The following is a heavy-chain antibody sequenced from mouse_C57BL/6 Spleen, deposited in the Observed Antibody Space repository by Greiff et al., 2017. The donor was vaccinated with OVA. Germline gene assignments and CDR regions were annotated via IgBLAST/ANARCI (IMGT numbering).Heavy chain of an antibody. Sequence: EVHLVESGGGLVQPKGSLKLSCAASGFSFNTYAMNWVRQAPGKGLEWVARIRSKSNNYATYYADSVKDRFTISRDDSESMLYLQMNNLKTEDTAMYYCVRLDYDRAMDYWGQGTSVTVSS. V-gene: IGHV10-1*01. D-gene: IGHD2-4*01. J-gene: IGHJ4*01. CDR1: GFSFNTYA. CDR3: VRLDYDRAMDY. CDR2: IRSKSNNYAT.